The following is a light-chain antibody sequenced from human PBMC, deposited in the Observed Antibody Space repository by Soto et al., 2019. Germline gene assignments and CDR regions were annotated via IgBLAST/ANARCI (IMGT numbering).Light chain of an antibody. V-gene: IGKV3-15*01. CDR3: QHYSNLPPT. Sequence: EMVMTQSPATLSVSPGERVTLSCRASESVHRNLAWYQQKPGQGPSLLIYYASTRATGVPDRFTGSGSGTEFTLTISSLQSEDCGVYHCQHYSNLPPTFVPGTYVEIK. CDR2: YAS. J-gene: IGKJ3*01. CDR1: ESVHRN.